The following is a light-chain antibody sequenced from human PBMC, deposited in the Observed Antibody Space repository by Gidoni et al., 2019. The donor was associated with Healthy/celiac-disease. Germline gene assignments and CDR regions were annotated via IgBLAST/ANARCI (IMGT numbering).Light chain of an antibody. V-gene: IGKV4-1*01. Sequence: DIVMTQPPDSLAVSLGERATINCKSSQSVLYSSNNKNYLAWYQQKPGQPPKLLIYWASTREPGVPDRFSGSGSGTDFTLTISSLQAEDGAVYYCQQYYSTQWTFGQGTKVEIK. J-gene: IGKJ1*01. CDR3: QQYYSTQWT. CDR2: WAS. CDR1: QSVLYSSNNKNY.